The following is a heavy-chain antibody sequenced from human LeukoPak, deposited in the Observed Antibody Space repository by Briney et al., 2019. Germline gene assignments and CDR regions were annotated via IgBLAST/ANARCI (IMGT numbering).Heavy chain of an antibody. J-gene: IGHJ4*02. CDR2: IKQDGSDI. V-gene: IGHV3-7*01. CDR3: ARVYPLRLPAAMDY. D-gene: IGHD2-2*01. CDR1: GFTCSTYW. Sequence: GGSLRLSCAASGFTCSTYWMSWVRQAPGKGLEWVANIKQDGSDIYSVESVKGRFTISRDNAKNSLYLQMNSLRAEDTAVYFCARVYPLRLPAAMDYWGQGTLVTVSS.